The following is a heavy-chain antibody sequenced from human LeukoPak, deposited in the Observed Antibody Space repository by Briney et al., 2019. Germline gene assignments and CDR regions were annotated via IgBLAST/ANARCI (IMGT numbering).Heavy chain of an antibody. CDR1: GGSFSGYY. J-gene: IGHJ4*02. CDR3: ATTTIRLGY. Sequence: SETLSLTCAVYGGSFSGYYWSWIRQPPGKGLEWIGSMYYRGSTYHNPSLKSRVTISVDTSKNQFSLKPSSVTAADTAVYYCATTTIRLGYWGQGTLVTVSS. V-gene: IGHV4-34*01. D-gene: IGHD1-26*01. CDR2: MYYRGST.